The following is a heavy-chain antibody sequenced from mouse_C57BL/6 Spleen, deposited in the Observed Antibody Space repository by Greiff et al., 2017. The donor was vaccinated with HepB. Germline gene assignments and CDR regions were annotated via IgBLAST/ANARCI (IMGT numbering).Heavy chain of an antibody. D-gene: IGHD1-1*01. J-gene: IGHJ1*03. CDR1: GYTFTSYW. Sequence: QVHVKQPGAELVKPGASVKLSCKASGYTFTSYWMHWVKQRPGQGLEWIGNINPSNGGTNYNEKFKSKATLTVDKSSSTAYMQLSSLTSEDSAVYYCARRGSSPYWYFDVWGTGTTVTVSS. CDR2: INPSNGGT. CDR3: ARRGSSPYWYFDV. V-gene: IGHV1-53*01.